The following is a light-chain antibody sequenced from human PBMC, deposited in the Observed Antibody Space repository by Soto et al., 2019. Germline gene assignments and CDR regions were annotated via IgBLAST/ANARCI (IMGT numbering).Light chain of an antibody. CDR1: ERLSSVY. J-gene: IGKJ1*01. CDR2: GAS. V-gene: IGKV3-20*01. CDR3: QQYGRSGT. Sequence: IEFTLSPGTLSFTPWASATLSCRASERLSSVYLAWYQQRPGQPPRLLIYGASNRATGIPDRFSGSGSGTDFTLTISRLEPEDFAVYYCQQYGRSGTFGQGSNVDIK.